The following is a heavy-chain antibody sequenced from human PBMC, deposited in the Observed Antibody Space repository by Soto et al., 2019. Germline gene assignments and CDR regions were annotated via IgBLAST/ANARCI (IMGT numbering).Heavy chain of an antibody. CDR2: IYYSGST. V-gene: IGHV4-61*01. CDR3: ARVRFTMVRGVSWFDP. Sequence: SETLSLTCTVSGGSVSSGSYYWSWIRQPQGKGLEWIGYIYYSGSTNYNPSLKRRVTISVDTSKNQFSLKLSSVTAADTVVYYCARVRFTMVRGVSWFDPWGQGTLVTVSS. CDR1: GGSVSSGSYY. D-gene: IGHD3-10*01. J-gene: IGHJ5*02.